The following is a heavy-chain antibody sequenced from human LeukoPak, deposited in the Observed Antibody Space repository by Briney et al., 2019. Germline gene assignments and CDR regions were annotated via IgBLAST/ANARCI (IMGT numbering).Heavy chain of an antibody. V-gene: IGHV1-2*02. J-gene: IGHJ4*02. CDR1: GYTFTGYY. Sequence: ASVKVSCKASGYTFTGYYMHWVRQAPGQGLEWMGWINPNSGGTNYAQKFQGRVTMTRDTSISTAYMELSRLRSDDTAVYYCARGTGILGHYFDSWGQGTLVTVSS. CDR3: ARGTGILGHYFDS. D-gene: IGHD3-9*01. CDR2: INPNSGGT.